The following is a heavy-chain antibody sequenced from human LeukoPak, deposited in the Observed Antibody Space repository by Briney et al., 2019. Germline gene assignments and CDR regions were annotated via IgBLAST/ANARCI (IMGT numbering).Heavy chain of an antibody. D-gene: IGHD1-26*01. Sequence: KPSETLSLTCTVSGGSISSCYWSWIRQPPGKGLGWIGYIYYSGSTNYNPSLKSRVIISVDTSKNQLSLKLTSVTAADTAVYYCAKEVVGPWGQGTLVTVSS. V-gene: IGHV4-59*12. CDR2: IYYSGST. J-gene: IGHJ5*02. CDR3: AKEVVGP. CDR1: GGSISSCY.